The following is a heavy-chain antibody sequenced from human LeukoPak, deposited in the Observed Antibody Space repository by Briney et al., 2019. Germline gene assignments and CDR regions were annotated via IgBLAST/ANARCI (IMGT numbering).Heavy chain of an antibody. D-gene: IGHD2-2*01. CDR1: GNYW. J-gene: IGHJ4*02. V-gene: IGHV3-74*01. Sequence: GGSLRLSCAASGNYWMHWVRQAPGKGLLWVSHINSDGSWTTYADSVKGRFTISRDNSKNTLYLQMNSLRAEDTAIYYCANFVYGDYCSTSSCQNADYWGQGTLVTVSS. CDR2: INSDGSWT. CDR3: ANFVYGDYCSTSSCQNADY.